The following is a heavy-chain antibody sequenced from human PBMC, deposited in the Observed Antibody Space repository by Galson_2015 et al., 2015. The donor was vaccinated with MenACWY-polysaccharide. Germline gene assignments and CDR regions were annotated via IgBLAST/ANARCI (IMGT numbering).Heavy chain of an antibody. CDR3: ARSYCDRTSCYGMDV. D-gene: IGHD2-2*01. Sequence: SLRLSCAASEFTFSSYAMHWVRQAPGKGLEWVAVISYDGSNKYYVDSVKGRFTISRDNSKNTLYLQMNSLRAEDTAVYYCARSYCDRTSCYGMDVWGQGTTVTVPS. J-gene: IGHJ6*02. V-gene: IGHV3-30-3*01. CDR1: EFTFSSYA. CDR2: ISYDGSNK.